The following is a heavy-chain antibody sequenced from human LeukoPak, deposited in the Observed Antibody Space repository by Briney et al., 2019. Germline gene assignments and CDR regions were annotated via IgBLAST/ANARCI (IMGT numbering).Heavy chain of an antibody. CDR2: IYPDDSDT. CDR3: ARPGHQWGRVDV. CDR1: GYTFTTYW. Sequence: GESLKISRKASGYTFTTYWIGWVRQMPGKGLEWMGIIYPDDSDTRYSPSFQGQVTISADKSISTAYLQWTSLKASDTAMYYCARPGHQWGRVDVWGKGTTVTVSS. V-gene: IGHV5-51*01. J-gene: IGHJ6*04. D-gene: IGHD1-26*01.